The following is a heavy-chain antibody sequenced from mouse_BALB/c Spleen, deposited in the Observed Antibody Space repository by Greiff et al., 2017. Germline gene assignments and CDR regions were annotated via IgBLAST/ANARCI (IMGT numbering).Heavy chain of an antibody. J-gene: IGHJ3*01. CDR2: IYPYNGGT. CDR3: ARGGEAY. V-gene: IGHV1S29*02. CDR1: GYTFTDYN. Sequence: VQLQQSGPELVKPGASVKISCKASGYTFTDYNMHWVKQSHGKSLEWIGYIYPYNGGTGYNQKFKSKATLTVDNSSSTAYMELRSLTSEDSAVYYCARGGEAYCGQGTLVTVSA.